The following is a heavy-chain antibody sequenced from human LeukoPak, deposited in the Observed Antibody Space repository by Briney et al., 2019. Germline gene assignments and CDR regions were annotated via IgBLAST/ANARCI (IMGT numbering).Heavy chain of an antibody. Sequence: SGGSLRLSCAASGFVFSSYWMGWVRQAPGKGLERVANIKQDGSEKYYVDSVKGRFTISRDNAKNSLYLQMNSLRAEDTAVYYCARDKSVGATPFDYWGQGTLVTVSS. D-gene: IGHD1-26*01. CDR2: IKQDGSEK. J-gene: IGHJ4*02. V-gene: IGHV3-7*05. CDR3: ARDKSVGATPFDY. CDR1: GFVFSSYW.